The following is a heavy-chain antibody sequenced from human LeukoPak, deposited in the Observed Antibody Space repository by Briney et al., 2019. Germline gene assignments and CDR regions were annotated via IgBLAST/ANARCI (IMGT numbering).Heavy chain of an antibody. CDR1: GFTFSNYW. Sequence: GSLRLSCAASGFTFSNYWMSWIRQPPGKGLEWIGEINHSGSTNYNPSLKSRVTISVDTSKNQFSLKLSSVTAADTAVYYCARAAMVRGVTTSYYYYYMDVWGKGTTVTVSS. J-gene: IGHJ6*03. V-gene: IGHV4-34*01. CDR3: ARAAMVRGVTTSYYYYYMDV. D-gene: IGHD3-10*01. CDR2: INHSGST.